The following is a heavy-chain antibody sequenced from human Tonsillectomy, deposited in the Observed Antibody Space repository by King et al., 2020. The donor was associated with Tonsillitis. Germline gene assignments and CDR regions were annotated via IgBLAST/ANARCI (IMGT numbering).Heavy chain of an antibody. CDR3: ARDYYDSSGYWFDY. CDR2: LIPLFGTE. V-gene: IGHV1-69*12. Sequence: QLVQSGAEVKKPGSSVKVSCKASGGTFSSYAISWVRQAPGQGLEWMGGLIPLFGTENYAQKFQGRITIIADESTRTAYMELSSLRSEDTAVYYCARDYYDSSGYWFDYWGQGILVTVSS. CDR1: GGTFSSYA. D-gene: IGHD3-22*01. J-gene: IGHJ4*02.